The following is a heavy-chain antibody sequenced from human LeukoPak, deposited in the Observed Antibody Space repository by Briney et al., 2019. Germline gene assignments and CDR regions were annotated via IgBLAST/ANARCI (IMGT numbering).Heavy chain of an antibody. CDR1: GFTFSSYA. V-gene: IGHV3-23*01. CDR3: ARDFTVEGGLDY. CDR2: ISGSGGST. J-gene: IGHJ4*02. D-gene: IGHD2-15*01. Sequence: GGSLRLSCAASGFTFSSYAMSWVRQAPGKGLEWVSAISGSGGSTYYADSVKGRFTISRDNSKNTLYLQMNSLRAEDTAVYYCARDFTVEGGLDYWGQGTLVTVSS.